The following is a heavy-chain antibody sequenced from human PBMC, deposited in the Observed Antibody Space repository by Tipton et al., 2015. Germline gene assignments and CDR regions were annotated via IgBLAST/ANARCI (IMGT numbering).Heavy chain of an antibody. J-gene: IGHJ4*02. V-gene: IGHV4-59*01. CDR2: VFHNGDS. CDR3: ARHKDSGTYPLDY. CDR1: GGSINNNY. Sequence: TLSLTCTVSGGSINNNYWSWIRQPPGKGLEYMGYVFHNGDSNYSPSLKSRVSMSVDTSKNQISLKLTSATAADTAIYYCARHKDSGTYPLDYWGQGTLVTVSS. D-gene: IGHD3-10*01.